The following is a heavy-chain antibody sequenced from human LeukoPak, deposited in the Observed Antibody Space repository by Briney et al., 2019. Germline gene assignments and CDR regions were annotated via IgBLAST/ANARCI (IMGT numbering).Heavy chain of an antibody. V-gene: IGHV4-61*02. J-gene: IGHJ4*02. CDR2: IYTSGST. CDR3: ARGSSGYYPYYFDY. D-gene: IGHD3-22*01. Sequence: SQTLSLTCTVSGGSISSGSYYWSWIRQPAGKGLEWIGRIYTSGSTNYNPSLKSRVTISVDTSKNQFSLKPSSVTAADTAVYYCARGSSGYYPYYFDYWGQGTLVTVSS. CDR1: GGSISSGSYY.